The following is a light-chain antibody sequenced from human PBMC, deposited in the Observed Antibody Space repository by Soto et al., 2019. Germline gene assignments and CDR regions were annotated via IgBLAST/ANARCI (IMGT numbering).Light chain of an antibody. V-gene: IGKV1-5*03. Sequence: DIEMTQSPSTLSASVGDRVTITCRASQSITTWLAWYQQKPGKAPKLLIYKATNVQTGVPSRYSGSGSGTEFSPTISSLQPEDFAIYYCQQYNDYQYTFGQGTQREIK. CDR3: QQYNDYQYT. J-gene: IGKJ2*01. CDR2: KAT. CDR1: QSITTW.